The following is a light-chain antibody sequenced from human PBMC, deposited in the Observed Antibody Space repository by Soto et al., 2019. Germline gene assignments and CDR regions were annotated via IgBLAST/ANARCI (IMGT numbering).Light chain of an antibody. V-gene: IGLV2-14*01. J-gene: IGLJ2*01. Sequence: QSVLTQPASVSGSPGQSITISCTGTSSDVGGYNYVSWYQQHPGKAPKLMISEVSNRPSGVSNRFSGSKSGNTASLTISGLQTEDEADYYCSSYRSPRVVFGGGTKVTVL. CDR1: SSDVGGYNY. CDR3: SSYRSPRVV. CDR2: EVS.